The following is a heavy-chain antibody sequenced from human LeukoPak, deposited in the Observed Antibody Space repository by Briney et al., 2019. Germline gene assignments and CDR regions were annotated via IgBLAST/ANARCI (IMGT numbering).Heavy chain of an antibody. J-gene: IGHJ6*03. CDR1: GFTLTRYG. CDR2: IRYDGSNI. D-gene: IGHD6-19*01. CDR3: AKDLQQWLVSPYYYYMDV. Sequence: PGGSLRLSCAASGFTLTRYGMHWVRQAPGKGLEWVAFIRYDGSNIHYADSVKGRFTVSRDNSNLYLQVNSLGAEDMAVYYCAKDLQQWLVSPYYYYMDVWGNGTTVTVSS. V-gene: IGHV3-30*02.